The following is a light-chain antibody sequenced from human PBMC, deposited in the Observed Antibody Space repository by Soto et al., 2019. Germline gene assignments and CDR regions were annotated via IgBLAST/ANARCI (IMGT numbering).Light chain of an antibody. J-gene: IGKJ1*01. V-gene: IGKV3-15*01. CDR2: GAS. Sequence: EIVMTQSPATLSVSPGERATLSCRASQSVSTNLVWYQQKPGQAPRLLIYGASTRATGVPGRFSATGSGTEFTLTISSLQSEDSAVYYCQQYNHWWTFGQGTKVEI. CDR1: QSVSTN. CDR3: QQYNHWWT.